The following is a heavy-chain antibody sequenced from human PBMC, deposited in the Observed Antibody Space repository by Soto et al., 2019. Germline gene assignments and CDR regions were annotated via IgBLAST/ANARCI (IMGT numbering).Heavy chain of an antibody. V-gene: IGHV1-8*01. CDR1: GYTFTSYD. CDR2: MNPNSGNT. J-gene: IGHJ4*02. D-gene: IGHD6-13*01. Sequence: VASVKVSCKASGYTFTSYDINWVRQATGQGLEWMGWMNPNSGNTGYAQKFQGRVTMTRNTSISTAYMELSSLRSEDTAVYYCARGEQQLATDFDYWGQGTLVTVSS. CDR3: ARGEQQLATDFDY.